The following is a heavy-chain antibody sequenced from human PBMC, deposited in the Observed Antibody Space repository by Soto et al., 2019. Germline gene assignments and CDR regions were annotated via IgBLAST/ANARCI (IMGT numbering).Heavy chain of an antibody. CDR2: INHSGST. J-gene: IGHJ4*02. V-gene: IGHV4-34*01. CDR3: ARRNDFWSGYYD. CDR1: GGSFSGYY. D-gene: IGHD3-3*01. Sequence: SLTCAVYGGSFSGYYWSWIRQPPGKGLEWIGEINHSGSTNYNPSLKSRVTISVDTSKNQFSLKLSSVTAADTAVYYCARRNDFWSGYYDWGQGTLVTVSS.